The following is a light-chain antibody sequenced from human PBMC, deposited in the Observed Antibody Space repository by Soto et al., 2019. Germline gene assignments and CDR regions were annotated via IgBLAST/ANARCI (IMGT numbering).Light chain of an antibody. CDR1: QSVSTTY. V-gene: IGKV3-20*01. CDR2: GAS. Sequence: EIVLTQSPGTLSLSPGERDTLSCRASQSVSTTYLAWYQQKAGQAPRLLISGASSRATGVPDRFSGSWSGTDVTLTITRLEPEEVARYYCQQYGNSPITFGQGTRWRL. J-gene: IGKJ5*01. CDR3: QQYGNSPIT.